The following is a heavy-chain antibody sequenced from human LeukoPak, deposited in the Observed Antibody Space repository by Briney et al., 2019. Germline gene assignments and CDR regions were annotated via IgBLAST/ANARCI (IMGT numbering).Heavy chain of an antibody. J-gene: IGHJ6*02. Sequence: PGGSLRLSCTASGFSFRTYAMSWVRQAPGKGLEWVSAISSSGGSTYYADSVKGRFTISRDNSMNTLYVHMNSLRAEDTAVYFCAKAAVAGLFYYYGMDVWGQGTTVTVSS. CDR1: GFSFRTYA. CDR2: ISSSGGST. CDR3: AKAAVAGLFYYYGMDV. V-gene: IGHV3-23*01. D-gene: IGHD6-19*01.